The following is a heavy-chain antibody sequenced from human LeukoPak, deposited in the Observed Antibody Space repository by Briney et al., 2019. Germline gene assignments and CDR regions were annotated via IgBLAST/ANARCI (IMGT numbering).Heavy chain of an antibody. CDR1: GFTFSSYT. Sequence: GSLRLSCAASGFTFSSYTMNWVRQAPGKGLEWVSSVAGSSGYISYADSVKGRFTISRDNSKNTLYLQMNSLRAEDTAVYYCASARPTSSWTAFDIWGQGTMVTISS. V-gene: IGHV3-21*01. CDR3: ASARPTSSWTAFDI. CDR2: VAGSSGYI. D-gene: IGHD6-13*01. J-gene: IGHJ3*02.